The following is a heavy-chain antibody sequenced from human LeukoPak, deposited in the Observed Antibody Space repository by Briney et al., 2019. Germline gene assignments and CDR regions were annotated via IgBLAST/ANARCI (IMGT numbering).Heavy chain of an antibody. V-gene: IGHV4-34*01. CDR3: ASPRGGGRSNYYFDY. CDR2: INHSGST. D-gene: IGHD1-26*01. Sequence: SETLSLTCAVYGGSFSGYYWSWIRQPPGKGLEWIREINHSGSTNYNPSLKSRVTISVDTSKNQLSLKLSSVTAADTAMYYCASPRGGGRSNYYFDYWGQGTLVTVSS. CDR1: GGSFSGYY. J-gene: IGHJ4*02.